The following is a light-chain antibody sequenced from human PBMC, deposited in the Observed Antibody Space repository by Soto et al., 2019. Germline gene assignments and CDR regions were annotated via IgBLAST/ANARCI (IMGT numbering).Light chain of an antibody. CDR3: QQYGSSPIT. J-gene: IGKJ5*01. CDR2: GAS. Sequence: EIVLTQSPGTLSLSPGERATLSCRASQSVSSSYLAWYQQKPGQAPRLLIYGASTRATGIPDRFSGIGSGTDFTLTISRLEPEDFAVYFCQQYGSSPITFGQGTRLEIK. V-gene: IGKV3-20*01. CDR1: QSVSSSY.